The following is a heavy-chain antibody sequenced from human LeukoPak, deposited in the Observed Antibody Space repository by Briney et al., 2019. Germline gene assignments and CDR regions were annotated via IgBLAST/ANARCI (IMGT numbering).Heavy chain of an antibody. D-gene: IGHD3-3*01. CDR2: INPNSGGT. CDR1: GYTFTGYY. Sequence: ASVKVSCKASGYTFTGYYMRWVRQAPGQGLEWMGWINPNSGGTNYAQKFQGRVTMTRDTFISTAYMELSRLRSDDTAVYYCARIRRVVIVTAFDIWGQGTMVTVSS. J-gene: IGHJ3*02. V-gene: IGHV1-2*02. CDR3: ARIRRVVIVTAFDI.